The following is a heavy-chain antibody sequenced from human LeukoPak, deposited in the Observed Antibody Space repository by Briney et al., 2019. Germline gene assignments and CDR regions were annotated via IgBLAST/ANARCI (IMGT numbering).Heavy chain of an antibody. CDR3: ARAYNWNGLDAFDI. V-gene: IGHV1-3*03. CDR1: GYTFTSYY. J-gene: IGHJ3*02. Sequence: ASVKVSCKASGYTFTSYYMHWVRQAPGQRLEWMGWINAGNGNTKYSQELQGRVTITRDTSASTAYMELSSLRSEDMAVYYCARAYNWNGLDAFDIWGQGTMVTVSS. CDR2: INAGNGNT. D-gene: IGHD1-20*01.